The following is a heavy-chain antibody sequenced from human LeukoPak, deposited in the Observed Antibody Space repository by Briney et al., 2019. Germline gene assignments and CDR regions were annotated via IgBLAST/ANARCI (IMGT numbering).Heavy chain of an antibody. CDR2: ISAYNGNT. Sequence: ASVKVSCKASGYTFTSYGISWVRQAPGQGLEWVGCISAYNGNTNYAQKLQGRVTMTTDTSTSTAYIELRSLRSDDTAVYCCARGGSGWYTYNWFDPWGQGTLVTVSS. V-gene: IGHV1-18*01. J-gene: IGHJ5*02. CDR1: GYTFTSYG. D-gene: IGHD6-19*01. CDR3: ARGGSGWYTYNWFDP.